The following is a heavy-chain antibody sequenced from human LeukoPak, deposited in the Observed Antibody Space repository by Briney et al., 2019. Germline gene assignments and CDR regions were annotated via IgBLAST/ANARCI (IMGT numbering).Heavy chain of an antibody. Sequence: SETLSLTCTVSGYSISSGYYWGWIRQPPGKGLEWIGSIYHSGSTYYNPSLKSRVTISVDTSKNQLSLKLSSVTAADTAVYYCARDLSMADLGWFDPWGQGTLVTVCS. J-gene: IGHJ5*02. CDR1: GYSISSGYY. D-gene: IGHD2-8*01. CDR2: IYHSGST. CDR3: ARDLSMADLGWFDP. V-gene: IGHV4-38-2*02.